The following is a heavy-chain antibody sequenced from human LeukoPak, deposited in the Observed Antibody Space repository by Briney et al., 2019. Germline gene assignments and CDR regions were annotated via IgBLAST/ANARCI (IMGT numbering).Heavy chain of an antibody. CDR2: SSP. Sequence: PGGSLRLSCAASGFTFSSYGMHWVRQAPGKGLEWDGSSPNHADSVKGRFTISRDNSNNTLFLEMNSLRAEDTAVYFCARRDGRFFDYWGQGTLVTVSS. D-gene: IGHD5-24*01. J-gene: IGHJ4*02. CDR3: ARRDGRFFDY. V-gene: IGHV3-23*01. CDR1: GFTFSSYG.